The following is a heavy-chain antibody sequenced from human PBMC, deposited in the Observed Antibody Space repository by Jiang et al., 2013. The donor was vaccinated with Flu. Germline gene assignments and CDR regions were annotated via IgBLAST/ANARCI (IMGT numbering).Heavy chain of an antibody. V-gene: IGHV4-59*01. Sequence: GSGLVKPSETLSLTCTVSGGSISDSYWSWIRQSPGKGLECIGYISYIGSTNYNPSLKSRVTISLDMSKNQFSLNLRSVTAADTAVYYCARASGVPTPSGFDRWGQGTLVTVSS. J-gene: IGHJ4*02. D-gene: IGHD3-10*01. CDR2: ISYIGST. CDR1: GGSISDSY. CDR3: ARASGVPTPSGFDR.